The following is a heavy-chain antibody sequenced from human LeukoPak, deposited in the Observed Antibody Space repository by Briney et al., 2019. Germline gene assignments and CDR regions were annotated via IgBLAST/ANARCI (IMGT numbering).Heavy chain of an antibody. D-gene: IGHD3-22*01. Sequence: GGSLRLSCAASGFTFSTYTMNWVRQAPGKGLEWVSSISSSSRYIFYADSIKGRFTISRGNAKNSLYLQVNSLRAEDTAVYYDSSGYLDCWGQGTQVTVSS. CDR2: ISSSSRYI. CDR1: GFTFSTYT. J-gene: IGHJ4*02. CDR3: SSGYLDC. V-gene: IGHV3-21*01.